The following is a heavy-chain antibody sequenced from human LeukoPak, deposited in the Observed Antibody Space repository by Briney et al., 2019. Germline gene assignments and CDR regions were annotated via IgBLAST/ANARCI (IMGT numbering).Heavy chain of an antibody. CDR3: ARDFWRDYYGSGTRDY. V-gene: IGHV1-2*02. J-gene: IGHJ4*02. D-gene: IGHD3-10*01. Sequence: ASVKVSCKASGYTFTSYYMHWVRQAPGQGLEWMGWINPNSGGTNYAQKFQGRVTMTRDTSISTAYMELSRLRSDDTAVYYCARDFWRDYYGSGTRDYWGQGTLVTVSS. CDR1: GYTFTSYY. CDR2: INPNSGGT.